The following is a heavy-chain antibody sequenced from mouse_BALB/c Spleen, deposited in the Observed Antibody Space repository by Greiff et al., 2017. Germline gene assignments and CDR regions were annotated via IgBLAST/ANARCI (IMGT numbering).Heavy chain of an antibody. CDR3: TRGNYYGSSYVAFDY. J-gene: IGHJ2*01. D-gene: IGHD1-1*01. Sequence: VQLQQSGAELVKPGASVKLSCKASGYTFTSYYMYWVKQRPGQGLEWIGEIYPSNGGTNFNEKFKSKATLTVDKSSSTAYMQLSSLTSEDSAVYYCTRGNYYGSSYVAFDYWGQGTTLTVSS. CDR1: GYTFTSYY. CDR2: IYPSNGGT. V-gene: IGHV1S81*02.